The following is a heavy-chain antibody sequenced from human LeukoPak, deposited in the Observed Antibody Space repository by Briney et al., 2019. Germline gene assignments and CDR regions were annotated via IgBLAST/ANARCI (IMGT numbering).Heavy chain of an antibody. D-gene: IGHD5-18*01. J-gene: IGHJ4*02. CDR1: GYTFTSYG. V-gene: IGHV1-18*01. CDR3: ARNKLRIQLWFMDY. Sequence: GASVKVSCKASGYTFTSYGISWVRQAPGQGLEWMGWISAYNGNTNYAQKLQGRVTMTTDTSTSTAYMELRSLRSDDTAVYYCARNKLRIQLWFMDYWGQGTLVTVSS. CDR2: ISAYNGNT.